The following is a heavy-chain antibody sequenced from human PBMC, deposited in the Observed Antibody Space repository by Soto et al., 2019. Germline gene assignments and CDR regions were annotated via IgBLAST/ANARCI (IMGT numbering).Heavy chain of an antibody. CDR2: IYYSGST. V-gene: IGHV4-61*01. Sequence: SETLSLTCTVSGGSVSSGSYYWSWIRQPPGKGLEWIGYIYYSGSTNYNPSLKSRVTISVDTSKNQFSLKLSSVPAADTAVYYCARTRSSSWTLNWFDPWCQGTLVTVSS. J-gene: IGHJ5*02. D-gene: IGHD6-13*01. CDR3: ARTRSSSWTLNWFDP. CDR1: GGSVSSGSYY.